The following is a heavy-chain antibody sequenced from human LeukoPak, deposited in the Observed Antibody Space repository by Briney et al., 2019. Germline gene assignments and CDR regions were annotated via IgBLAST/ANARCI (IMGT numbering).Heavy chain of an antibody. D-gene: IGHD4/OR15-4a*01. J-gene: IGHJ6*02. CDR2: IYYSGST. V-gene: IGHV4-59*02. CDR1: GGFVSSNY. CDR3: ARGGARLYGMDV. Sequence: SETLSLTCTVSGGFVSSNYWSWIRQPPGKGLEWIGYIYYSGSTNYNPSLKSRVTISEDTSKNQFSLKLTSVTAADTAVYYCARGGARLYGMDVWGQGTTVSVSS.